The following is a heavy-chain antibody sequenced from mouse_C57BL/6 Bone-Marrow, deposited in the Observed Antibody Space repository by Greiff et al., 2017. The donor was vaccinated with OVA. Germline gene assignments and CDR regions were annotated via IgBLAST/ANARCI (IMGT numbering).Heavy chain of an antibody. J-gene: IGHJ1*03. D-gene: IGHD2-2*01. CDR1: GFTFSSYG. CDR3: ARHGYGYYWYFDV. Sequence: DVMLVESGGDLVKPGGSLKLSCAASGFTFSSYGMSWVRQTPDKRLEWVATISSGGSYTYYPDSVKGRFTISRDNARNTLYLQMSSLKSEDTAMYYCARHGYGYYWYFDVWGTGTTVTVSS. CDR2: ISSGGSYT. V-gene: IGHV5-6*02.